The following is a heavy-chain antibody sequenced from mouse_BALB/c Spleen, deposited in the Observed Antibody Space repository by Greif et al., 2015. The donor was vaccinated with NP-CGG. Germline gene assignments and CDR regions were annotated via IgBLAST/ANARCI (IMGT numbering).Heavy chain of an antibody. CDR3: ARDYGYDVGTYFDY. J-gene: IGHJ2*01. CDR2: ISTYYGNK. Sequence: QVQLLQSGPGLVRPGVSVKISCKGSGYTFTDYAMHWVKQSHAKRLEWIGVISTYYGNKNYNQKFKGKATMTVDKSSSTAYMKLARLTSEYSAIYYCARDYGYDVGTYFDYWGHGTTLTVSS. CDR1: GYTFTDYA. V-gene: IGHV1-67*01. D-gene: IGHD2-2*01.